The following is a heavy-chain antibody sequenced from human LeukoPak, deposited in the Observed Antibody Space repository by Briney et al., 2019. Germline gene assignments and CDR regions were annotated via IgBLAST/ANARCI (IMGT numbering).Heavy chain of an antibody. CDR3: AREGPIVGATDY. CDR1: GFTFSSYA. V-gene: IGHV3-23*01. D-gene: IGHD1-26*01. J-gene: IGHJ4*02. Sequence: GGSLRLSCAASGFTFSSYAMSWVRQAPGKGVEWVSAISGSGGSTYYADSVKGRFTISRDNAKNSLYLQMNSLRAEDTAVYYCAREGPIVGATDYWGQGTLVTVSS. CDR2: ISGSGGST.